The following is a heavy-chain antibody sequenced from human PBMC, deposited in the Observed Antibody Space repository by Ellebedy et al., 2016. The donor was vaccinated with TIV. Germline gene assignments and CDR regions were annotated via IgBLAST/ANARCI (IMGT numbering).Heavy chain of an antibody. CDR3: ARERVTGFFDY. D-gene: IGHD1-14*01. CDR1: GYTFTSYY. V-gene: IGHV1-46*04. Sequence: AASVKVSCKASGYTFTSYYMHWVRQAPGQGLEWMGIINPSGGSTSYAQKLQGRVTMTRDTSTSTAYMELSSLRSEDTAVYHCARERVTGFFDYWGQGTLVTVSS. CDR2: INPSGGST. J-gene: IGHJ4*02.